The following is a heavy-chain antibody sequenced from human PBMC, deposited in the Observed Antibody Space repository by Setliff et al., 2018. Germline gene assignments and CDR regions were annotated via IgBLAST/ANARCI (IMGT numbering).Heavy chain of an antibody. V-gene: IGHV1-24*01. J-gene: IGHJ4*02. CDR1: GYTLTELS. CDR2: FDPEDGET. D-gene: IGHD5-18*01. Sequence: ASVKVSCKVSGYTLTELSMHWVRQAPGKGLEWMGGFDPEDGETIYAQKFQGRVTMTEDTSTDTAYMELSSLRSEDTAVYYCAPLTRRYGPFDYWGQGTLVTVSS. CDR3: APLTRRYGPFDY.